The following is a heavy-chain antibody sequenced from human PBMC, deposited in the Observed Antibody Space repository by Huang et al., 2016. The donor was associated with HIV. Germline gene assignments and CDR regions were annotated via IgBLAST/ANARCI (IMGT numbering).Heavy chain of an antibody. CDR2: IKPGGPC. CDR3: AGLPTPSYYDTWSISPVEEDFFYFNLDL. V-gene: IGHV4-34*02. J-gene: IGHJ6*02. CDR1: GASFSTYF. D-gene: IGHD3-16*01. Sequence: QVRLEQWGEGSLKPSETLSLTCAVYGASFSTYFWSWVRQSPDKRLQCIGGIKPGGPCKYKPAFSGGGVMSVDTPKNEVSLTLGAMSAAEAEIYYCAGLPTPSYYDTWSISPVEEDFFYFNLDLWGRGTPVTVS.